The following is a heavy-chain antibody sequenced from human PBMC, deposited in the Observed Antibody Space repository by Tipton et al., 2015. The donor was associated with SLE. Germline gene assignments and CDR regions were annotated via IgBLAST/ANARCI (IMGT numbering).Heavy chain of an antibody. D-gene: IGHD5-18*01. CDR2: IYYSGTT. CDR3: ARGGWVATAAAFDI. J-gene: IGHJ3*02. Sequence: LRLSCTVSGGSISSSSYYWGWIRQPPGKGLEWIGSIYYSGTTYYNPSLQSRVTISVDTSKNQFSLKLSSVTAADTAVYYCARGGWVATAAAFDIWGQGTMVTVSS. CDR1: GGSISSSSYY. V-gene: IGHV4-39*07.